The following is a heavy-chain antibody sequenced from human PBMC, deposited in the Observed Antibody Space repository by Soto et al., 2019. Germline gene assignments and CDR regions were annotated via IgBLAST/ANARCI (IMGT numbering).Heavy chain of an antibody. J-gene: IGHJ4*02. CDR1: GFTFSSYA. CDR3: AKDPYGSGSYYRSDY. D-gene: IGHD3-10*01. CDR2: ISGSGGST. Sequence: GGSLRFSCAASGFTFSSYAMSWVRQAPGKGLEWVSAISGSGGSTYYADSVKGRFTISRDNSKNTLYLQMNSLRAEDTAVYYCAKDPYGSGSYYRSDYWGQGTLVTVSS. V-gene: IGHV3-23*01.